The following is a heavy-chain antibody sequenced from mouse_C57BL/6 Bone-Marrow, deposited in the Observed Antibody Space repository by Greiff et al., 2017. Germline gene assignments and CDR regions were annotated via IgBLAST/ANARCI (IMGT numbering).Heavy chain of an antibody. D-gene: IGHD2-2*01. J-gene: IGHJ3*01. CDR3: ARPYGYDGFAY. Sequence: VQLQQPGAELVKPGASVKLSCKASGYTFTSYWMQWVKQRPGQGLEWIGEIDPSDSYTNYNQKFKGKSTLTVDTSSSTAYMQLSSLTSADSAVYYCARPYGYDGFAYWGQGTLVTVSA. V-gene: IGHV1-50*01. CDR2: IDPSDSYT. CDR1: GYTFTSYW.